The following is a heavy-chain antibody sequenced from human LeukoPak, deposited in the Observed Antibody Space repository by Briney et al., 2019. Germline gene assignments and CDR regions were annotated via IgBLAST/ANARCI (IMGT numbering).Heavy chain of an antibody. CDR3: ARSRDGYAWCDS. D-gene: IGHD5-24*01. J-gene: IGHJ4*02. CDR2: IMSTGRPT. Sequence: GGSLRLSCAASGFTFSSYGMHWVRQAPGKGLEWVSYIMSTGRPTYYADSVRGRFTISRDNAKNSLYLQMNSLRAEDTAVYYCARSRDGYAWCDSWGQGTLVTVSS. CDR1: GFTFSSYG. V-gene: IGHV3-48*04.